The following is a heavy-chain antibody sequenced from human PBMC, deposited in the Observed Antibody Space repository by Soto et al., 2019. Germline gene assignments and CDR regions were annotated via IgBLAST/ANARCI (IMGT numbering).Heavy chain of an antibody. V-gene: IGHV1-69*01. CDR1: GGTFSSYA. D-gene: IGHD3-10*01. CDR2: LIPIFGTA. CDR3: ARPTDPSMVTGYYYGMDV. Sequence: QVQLVQSGAEVKKPGSSVKVSCKASGGTFSSYAISWVRQAPGQGLEWMGGLIPIFGTANYAQKFQGRVTITADESASTAYMELSSLRSEDTAVYYCARPTDPSMVTGYYYGMDVWGQGTTVTVSS. J-gene: IGHJ6*02.